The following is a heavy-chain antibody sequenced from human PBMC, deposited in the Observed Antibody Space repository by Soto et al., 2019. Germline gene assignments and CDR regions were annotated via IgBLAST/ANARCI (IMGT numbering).Heavy chain of an antibody. D-gene: IGHD5-18*01. CDR3: ARTSGYSYGLYGY. CDR1: GGSISSSSYY. V-gene: IGHV4-39*01. Sequence: QLQLQESGPGLVKPSETLSLTCAVSGGSISSSSYYWGWIRQPPGKGLEWIGSIYYSGSTYYNPSLKSRVPLSVDTSKTQFSLQLSSVTAADPAVYYCARTSGYSYGLYGYWGQGTLVTVSS. CDR2: IYYSGST. J-gene: IGHJ4*02.